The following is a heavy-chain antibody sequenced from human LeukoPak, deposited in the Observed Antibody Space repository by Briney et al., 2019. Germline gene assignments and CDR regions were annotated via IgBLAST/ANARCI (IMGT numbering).Heavy chain of an antibody. D-gene: IGHD3-10*01. V-gene: IGHV1-2*04. Sequence: ASMKVSCKASGYTFAGYYMHWVRQAPGQGLEWMGWINPNSGGTNYAQKFQGWVTMTRDTSISTAYIELSRLRSDDTAVYYCARDVYYYGSGSYTITLYGMDVWGQGTTVTVSS. CDR1: GYTFAGYY. CDR3: ARDVYYYGSGSYTITLYGMDV. J-gene: IGHJ6*02. CDR2: INPNSGGT.